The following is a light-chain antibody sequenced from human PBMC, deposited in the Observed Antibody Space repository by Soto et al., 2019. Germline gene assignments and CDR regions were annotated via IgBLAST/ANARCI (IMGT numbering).Light chain of an antibody. CDR2: LNNDRSH. CDR3: QTGGTGLHF. CDR1: SGHSSYA. J-gene: IGLJ2*01. V-gene: IGLV4-69*01. Sequence: QSVLTQSPSASASLGASGKLTCTLSSGHSSYAIAWHQKQPGKGPRYLMDLNNDRSHTNGDGIPDRFSGSRSGADRYFIIASRQSEDEADYYCQTGGTGLHFFGGGTPLHVL.